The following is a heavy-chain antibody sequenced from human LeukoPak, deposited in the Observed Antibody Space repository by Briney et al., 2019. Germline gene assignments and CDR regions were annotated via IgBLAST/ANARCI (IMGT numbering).Heavy chain of an antibody. CDR3: ARGELWSSFDY. CDR2: ISYDGSNK. CDR1: GFTFSSYP. D-gene: IGHD5-18*01. J-gene: IGHJ4*02. V-gene: IGHV3-30-3*01. Sequence: GGSLRLSCAASGFTFSSYPMHWVRQAPGKGLEWVAIISYDGSNKYYADSVKGRFTISRDNSKNTLYLQMNSLRAEDTAVYYCARGELWSSFDYWGQGTLVTVSS.